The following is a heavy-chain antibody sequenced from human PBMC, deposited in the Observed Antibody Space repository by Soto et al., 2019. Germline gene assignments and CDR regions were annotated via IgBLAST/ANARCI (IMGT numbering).Heavy chain of an antibody. CDR3: ARSSSVGATGLDI. CDR1: GGTFSSYA. J-gene: IGHJ3*02. V-gene: IGHV1-69*13. Sequence: GASVKVSCKASGGTFSSYAISWVRQAPGQGLEWMGGIIPIFGTANYAQKFQGRVTITADESTSTAYMGLSSLRSEDTAVYYCARSSSVGATGLDIWGQGTMVTVSS. D-gene: IGHD1-26*01. CDR2: IIPIFGTA.